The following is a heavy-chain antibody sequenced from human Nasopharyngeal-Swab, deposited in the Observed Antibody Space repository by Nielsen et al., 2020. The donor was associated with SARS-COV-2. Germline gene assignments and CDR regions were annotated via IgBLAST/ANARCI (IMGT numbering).Heavy chain of an antibody. V-gene: IGHV3-30*12. J-gene: IGHJ4*02. Sequence: GGSLRLSCAASGFDFNNYGMHWVRQAPGKGLEWVAVISYEGSKKFFADSVKGRFTISRDNSKNTLYLQMNSLRAEDTAVYYCARAWGTMGPAFDYWGQGTLVTVSS. CDR1: GFDFNNYG. CDR3: ARAWGTMGPAFDY. D-gene: IGHD3-10*01. CDR2: ISYEGSKK.